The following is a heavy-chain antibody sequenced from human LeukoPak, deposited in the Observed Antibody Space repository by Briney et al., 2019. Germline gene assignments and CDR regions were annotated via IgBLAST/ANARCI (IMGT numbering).Heavy chain of an antibody. CDR1: GYTFTGYY. CDR2: INPNSGGT. J-gene: IGHJ5*02. CDR3: AIDSSLGYGSGSYYNVYWFDP. Sequence: ASVKVSCKASGYTFTGYYMHRVRQAPGQGLEWMGWINPNSGGTNYAQKFQGRVTMTRDTSISTAYMELSRLRSDDTAVYYCAIDSSLGYGSGSYYNVYWFDPWGQGTLVTVSS. D-gene: IGHD3-10*01. V-gene: IGHV1-2*02.